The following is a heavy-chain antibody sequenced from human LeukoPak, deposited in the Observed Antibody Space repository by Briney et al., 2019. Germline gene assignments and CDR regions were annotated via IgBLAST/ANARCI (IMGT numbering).Heavy chain of an antibody. Sequence: KPSETLSLTCTVSGGSISSYYWSSIRQPPGQGLEWIGYIYYSGSTNYNPSLKSRVTISVDTSKNQFSLKLSSVTAADTAVYYCARDGGIASAGLYYYGMDVWGQGTAVTVSS. CDR3: ARDGGIASAGLYYYGMDV. CDR1: GGSISSYY. V-gene: IGHV4-59*12. J-gene: IGHJ6*02. D-gene: IGHD6-13*01. CDR2: IYYSGST.